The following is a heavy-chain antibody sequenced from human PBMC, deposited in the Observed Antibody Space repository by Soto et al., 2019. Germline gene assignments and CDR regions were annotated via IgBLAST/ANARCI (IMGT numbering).Heavy chain of an antibody. J-gene: IGHJ4*02. CDR1: GFTFSSYA. CDR3: AKDRGGGSGWD. Sequence: EVQLLESGGGLVQPGGSLRLSCAASGFTFSSYAMSWVRQAPGKGLEWLSAISGGGGSTYYADSVKGRFTISRDNSKNTLYLQMNSLRAADTAVYYCAKDRGGGSGWDWGQGTLVTVSS. CDR2: ISGGGGST. D-gene: IGHD6-19*01. V-gene: IGHV3-23*01.